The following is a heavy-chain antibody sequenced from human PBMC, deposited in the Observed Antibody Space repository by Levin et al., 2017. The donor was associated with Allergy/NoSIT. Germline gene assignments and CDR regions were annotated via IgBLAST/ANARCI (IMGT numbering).Heavy chain of an antibody. CDR2: IKSKTDGGTA. D-gene: IGHD6-13*01. J-gene: IGHJ4*02. CDR1: GITFSNAW. Sequence: GESLKISCPASGITFSNAWMSWARQAPGKGLEWVGRIKSKTDGGTADYASPVKGRFTISRDDSENTLYLQMNSLKTEDTAVYYCTTYISSWYYFDSWGQGTLVTVSS. V-gene: IGHV3-15*01. CDR3: TTYISSWYYFDS.